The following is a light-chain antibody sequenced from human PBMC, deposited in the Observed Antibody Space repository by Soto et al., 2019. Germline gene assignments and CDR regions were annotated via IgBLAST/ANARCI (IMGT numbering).Light chain of an antibody. CDR1: QNVTSD. CDR2: DTS. V-gene: IGKV3-11*01. J-gene: IGKJ1*01. Sequence: EVVMTQSPATLSVSPGERATLSCMSGQNVTSDLAWYHQKPGQPRSLLIFDTSTRATGVPARFSGSGSGTDFTLTISSLEPEDFAVYYCQQRTNWPPGWTFGQGTKVDI. CDR3: QQRTNWPPGWT.